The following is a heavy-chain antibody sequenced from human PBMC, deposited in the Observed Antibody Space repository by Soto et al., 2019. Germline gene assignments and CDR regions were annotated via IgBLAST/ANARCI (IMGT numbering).Heavy chain of an antibody. CDR1: GYTFTNYA. D-gene: IGHD2-15*01. V-gene: IGHV1-18*01. Sequence: ALVKVSCKASGYTFTNYAITWVRQAPGQGIEWMGWININNGYTNYEQSLQGRVAMTTDTSTSTAYVELRSLRFDDTAVYYCARAPLPSCSGGTCSPWWFDPWGQGTLVTVSS. CDR2: ININNGYT. J-gene: IGHJ5*02. CDR3: ARAPLPSCSGGTCSPWWFDP.